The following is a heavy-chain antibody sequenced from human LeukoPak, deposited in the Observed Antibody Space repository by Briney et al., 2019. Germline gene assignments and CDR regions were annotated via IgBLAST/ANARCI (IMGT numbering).Heavy chain of an antibody. V-gene: IGHV3-11*01. CDR1: GFTFTDYY. J-gene: IGHJ4*02. D-gene: IGHD6-19*01. CDR2: ISQSGTDV. CDR3: ASGSRLLAD. Sequence: TGGSLRLSCAASGFTFTDYYMNWIRQAPGKGLEYIAYISQSGTDVSYADSVKGRFTVSRDNAKNSAFLQMNSLTAEDTAVYYCASGSRLLADWGQGTLVTVSS.